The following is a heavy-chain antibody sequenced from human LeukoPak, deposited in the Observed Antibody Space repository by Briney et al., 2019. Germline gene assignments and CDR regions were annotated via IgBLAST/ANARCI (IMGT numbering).Heavy chain of an antibody. CDR1: GYTFTGYY. D-gene: IGHD5-18*01. CDR2: INPSGNST. CDR3: ARANGYTYGFTDY. Sequence: ASVKVSCKASGYTFTGYYMHWVRQAPGQGLEWMGIINPSGNSTTYAQKFQGRVTMTRDTSTSTLYMELSSLKSEDTAVYYCARANGYTYGFTDYWGQGTLVTVSS. V-gene: IGHV1-46*01. J-gene: IGHJ4*02.